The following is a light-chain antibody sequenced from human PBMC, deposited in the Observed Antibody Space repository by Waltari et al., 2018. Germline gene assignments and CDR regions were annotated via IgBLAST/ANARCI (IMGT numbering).Light chain of an antibody. V-gene: IGKV3-20*01. J-gene: IGKJ1*01. CDR2: HAS. CDR1: QSLRIY. CDR3: QHYESLPVT. Sequence: EIVLTQSPGTLSLSPGERATLSCRASQSLRIYLAWYQQKPGQAPRLLIYHASTRATGIPDRFSGSGSGTDFSLTISRLEPEDFVVYYCQHYESLPVTFGQGTKVEIK.